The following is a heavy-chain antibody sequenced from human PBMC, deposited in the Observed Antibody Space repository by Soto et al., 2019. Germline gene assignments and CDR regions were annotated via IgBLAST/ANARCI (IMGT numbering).Heavy chain of an antibody. D-gene: IGHD6-13*01. V-gene: IGHV3-7*01. CDR1: GFTFSSYW. Sequence: GGSLRLSCAASGFTFSSYWMSWVRQAPGKGLEWVANIKQDGSEKYYVDSVKGRFTISRDNAKNSLYLQMNSLRAEDTAVYYCAREADNIAAAGGYYYYYMDVWGKGTTVTVSS. CDR3: AREADNIAAAGGYYYYYMDV. J-gene: IGHJ6*03. CDR2: IKQDGSEK.